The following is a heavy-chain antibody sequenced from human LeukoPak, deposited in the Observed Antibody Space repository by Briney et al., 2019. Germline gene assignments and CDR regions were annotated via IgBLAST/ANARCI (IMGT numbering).Heavy chain of an antibody. Sequence: SETLSLTCTVSGYSISSGFYWGWIRQPPGKGLEWIGSIYHSGSTHYNSSLKSRVTISMDTSKNQLSLKLSSVTAADTAVYYCARDNDSRDPPHFDYWGQGTLVTVSS. J-gene: IGHJ4*02. V-gene: IGHV4-38-2*02. CDR2: IYHSGST. CDR1: GYSISSGFY. D-gene: IGHD3-16*01. CDR3: ARDNDSRDPPHFDY.